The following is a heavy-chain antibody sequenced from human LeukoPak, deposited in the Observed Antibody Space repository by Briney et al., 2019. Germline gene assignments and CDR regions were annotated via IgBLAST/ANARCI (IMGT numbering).Heavy chain of an antibody. CDR1: GFTFSSYA. CDR3: AKDLRWYFDY. CDR2: ISGSGDST. D-gene: IGHD4-23*01. J-gene: IGHJ4*02. V-gene: IGHV3-23*01. Sequence: GGSLKLSCAASGFTFSSYAMSWVRQAPGKGLEWVSAISGSGDSTYYADSVKGRFTISRDNSKNTLYLQMNSLRAEDTAVYYCAKDLRWYFDYWGQGTLVTVSS.